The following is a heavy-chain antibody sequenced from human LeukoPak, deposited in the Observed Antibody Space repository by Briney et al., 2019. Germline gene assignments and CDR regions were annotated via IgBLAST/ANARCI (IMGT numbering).Heavy chain of an antibody. CDR3: GRDPYYDSSGLPLDY. V-gene: IGHV1-8*01. J-gene: IGHJ4*02. CDR1: GYTFTSYD. D-gene: IGHD3-22*01. Sequence: GSVKVSRKASGYTFTSYDINWVRQATGQGLEWMGWMNPKSGNTGYAQKFQGRVTMTRNTSISTAYMELSSLRSEDTAVYYCGRDPYYDSSGLPLDYWGQGTLVTVSS. CDR2: MNPKSGNT.